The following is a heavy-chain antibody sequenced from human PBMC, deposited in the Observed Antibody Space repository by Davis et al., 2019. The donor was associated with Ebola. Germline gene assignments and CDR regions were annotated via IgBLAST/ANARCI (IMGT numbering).Heavy chain of an antibody. J-gene: IGHJ4*02. Sequence: MPSETLSLTCIVSGYSISSGYYWSWIRQPPGKGLEWIGEINHSGSTNYNPSLKSRVTISVDTSKNQFSLKLSSVTAADTAVYYCARGSPHTYYYDSSGVDYWGQGTLVTVSS. CDR1: GYSISSGYY. D-gene: IGHD3-22*01. V-gene: IGHV4-38-2*02. CDR2: INHSGST. CDR3: ARGSPHTYYYDSSGVDY.